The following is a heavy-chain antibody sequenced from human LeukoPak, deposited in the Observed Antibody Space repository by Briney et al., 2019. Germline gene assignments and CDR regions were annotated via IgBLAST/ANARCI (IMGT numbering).Heavy chain of an antibody. J-gene: IGHJ4*02. CDR3: ASQTRMQLWGYFDL. CDR1: GFAFYNYA. CDR2: ISGSGDSA. Sequence: AGSLRLSCAASGFAFYNYAMSWVRQAPGKGLEWVSGISGSGDSAYYTDSVKGRFTISRDNSKNTLYLQMSNLTAEDTAVYHCASQTRMQLWGYFDLWGQGALVIVSS. V-gene: IGHV3-23*01. D-gene: IGHD5-18*01.